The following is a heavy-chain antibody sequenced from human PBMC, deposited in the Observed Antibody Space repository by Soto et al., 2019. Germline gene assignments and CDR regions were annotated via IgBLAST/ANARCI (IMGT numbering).Heavy chain of an antibody. J-gene: IGHJ4*02. D-gene: IGHD4-4*01. CDR3: ASHPPRGDYNKYATTY. CDR2: IKEDGSEK. Sequence: GGSLRLSCAASGFTFSSYAMSWVRQAPGEGLEWVANIKEDGSEKYYVDSVRGRFTISRDNAKYALYLQINSLRAEDTAVYYCASHPPRGDYNKYATTYWGQGTLVTVFS. V-gene: IGHV3-7*03. CDR1: GFTFSSYA.